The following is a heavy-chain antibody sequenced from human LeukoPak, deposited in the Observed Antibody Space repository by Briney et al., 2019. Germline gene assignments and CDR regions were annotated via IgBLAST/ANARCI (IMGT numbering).Heavy chain of an antibody. CDR2: VYTSGST. Sequence: SETLSLTCAVSGDSISSYYWSCMRHPPGKGLEWIGYVYTSGSTNYNPSLKSRVTISVDTSKNQYSLKLSSVTGADTAVYYCAGNPYCSSDICYRFCNGNDAFNIWGQGTKVTVSS. D-gene: IGHD2-2*01. CDR3: AGNPYCSSDICYRFCNGNDAFNI. V-gene: IGHV4-4*09. J-gene: IGHJ3*02. CDR1: GDSISSYY.